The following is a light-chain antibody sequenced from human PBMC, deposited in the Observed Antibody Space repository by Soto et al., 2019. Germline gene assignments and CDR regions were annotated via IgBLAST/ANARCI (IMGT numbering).Light chain of an antibody. J-gene: IGLJ1*01. CDR1: SSNIGAGYD. Sequence: QSVLTQPPSVSGALGQRVTISCTGSSSNIGAGYDVHWYQQLPGTAPKLLIYDNFNRPSGVPDRFSGSKSGTSASLAITGLQAEDEADYYCQSYDSSLSGYVFGTGTKVTVL. CDR2: DNF. CDR3: QSYDSSLSGYV. V-gene: IGLV1-40*01.